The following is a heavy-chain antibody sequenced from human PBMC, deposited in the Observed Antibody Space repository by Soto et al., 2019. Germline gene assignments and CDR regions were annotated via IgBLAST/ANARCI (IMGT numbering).Heavy chain of an antibody. D-gene: IGHD3-9*01. CDR1: GFTFTSYA. J-gene: IGHJ4*02. Sequence: EVQLLESGGDLVQPGGSRRLSCAASGFTFTSYARSWIRQAPGKGLEWVSAITGGGDNTYYADSVKGRFTISRDNSKNTMYLQMNSLRAEDTAFYYCTQDGGSRDWLTVNWGQGTLVTVSS. CDR2: ITGGGDNT. V-gene: IGHV3-23*01. CDR3: TQDGGSRDWLTVN.